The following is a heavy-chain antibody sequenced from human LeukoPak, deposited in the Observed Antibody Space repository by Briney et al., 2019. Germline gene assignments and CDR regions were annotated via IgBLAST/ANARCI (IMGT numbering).Heavy chain of an antibody. J-gene: IGHJ4*02. CDR3: ARGRSSGWYARHDTNPTDY. Sequence: GGSLRLPCAASGFTFSDYYMTWIRQAPGKGLEWISYISSSSTYTTYADSMKGRFTISRDNAKNSLYLQMNSLRAEDTAVYYCARGRSSGWYARHDTNPTDYWGQGTLVTVSS. V-gene: IGHV3-11*06. CDR1: GFTFSDYY. D-gene: IGHD6-19*01. CDR2: ISSSSTYT.